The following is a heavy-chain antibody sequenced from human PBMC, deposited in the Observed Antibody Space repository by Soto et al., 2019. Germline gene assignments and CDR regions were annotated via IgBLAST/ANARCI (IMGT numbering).Heavy chain of an antibody. V-gene: IGHV1-3*01. CDR1: GYTFTSYA. CDR3: ARGPGGPDGPGDY. CDR2: INAGNGNT. Sequence: QVQLVQSGAEVKKPGASVKVSCKASGYTFTSYAMHWVRQAPGQRLEWMGWINAGNGNTKYSQKFQGRVTITRDTSASSAYMELSSLRSENTAVYYCARGPGGPDGPGDYWGQGTLVTVSS. J-gene: IGHJ4*02. D-gene: IGHD2-15*01.